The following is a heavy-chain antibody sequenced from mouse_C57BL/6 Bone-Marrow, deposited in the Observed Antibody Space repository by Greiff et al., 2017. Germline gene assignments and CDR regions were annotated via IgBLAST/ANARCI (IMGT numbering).Heavy chain of an antibody. CDR1: GFSLSTFGMG. CDR2: IWWDDDK. J-gene: IGHJ1*03. Sequence: QVQLKESGPGILQPSQTLSLTCSFSGFSLSTFGMGVGWIRQPSGKGLEWLAHIWWDDDKYYNPALKSRLTISKDTSKNQVFLKIANVDTADTATYYCAGCPYYGSSYEYFDVWGTGTTVTVSS. V-gene: IGHV8-8*01. CDR3: AGCPYYGSSYEYFDV. D-gene: IGHD1-1*01.